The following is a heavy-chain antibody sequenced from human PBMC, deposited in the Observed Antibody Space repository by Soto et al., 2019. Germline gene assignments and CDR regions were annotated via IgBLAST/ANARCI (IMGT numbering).Heavy chain of an antibody. CDR1: GGSISSSSYY. CDR3: ARAPLDYYDFWSGLPDYYYYGMDV. CDR2: IYYSGST. J-gene: IGHJ6*02. Sequence: SETLSLTCTVSGGSISSSSYYWGWIRQPPGKGLEWIGSIYYSGSTYYNPSLKSRVTISVDTSKNQFSLKLSSVTAADTAVYYCARAPLDYYDFWSGLPDYYYYGMDVWGQGTTVTVSS. V-gene: IGHV4-39*07. D-gene: IGHD3-3*01.